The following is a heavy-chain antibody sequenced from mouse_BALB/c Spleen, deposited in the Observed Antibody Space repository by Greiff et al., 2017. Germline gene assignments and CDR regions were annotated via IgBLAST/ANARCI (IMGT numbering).Heavy chain of an antibody. CDR3: ARDDVSSLYYYAMDY. CDR1: GFTFTDYY. V-gene: IGHV7-3*02. CDR2: IRNKANGYTT. J-gene: IGHJ4*01. Sequence: EVQLQESGGGLVQPGGSLRLSCATSGFTFTDYYMSWVRQPPGKALEWLGFIRNKANGYTTEYSASVKGRFTISRDNSQSILYLQMNTLRAEDSATYYCARDDVSSLYYYAMDYWGQGTSVTVSS. D-gene: IGHD1-1*01.